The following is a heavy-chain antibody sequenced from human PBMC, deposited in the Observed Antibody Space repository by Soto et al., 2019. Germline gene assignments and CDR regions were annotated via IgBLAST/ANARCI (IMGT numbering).Heavy chain of an antibody. CDR2: IIPIFGTA. Sequence: GASVKVSCKASGGTFSSYAISWVRPAPGQGLEWMGGIIPIFGTANYAQKFQGRVTITADESTSTAYMELSSLRSEDTAVYYCARGGGYCSGGSCYMSGWFDPWGQGTLVTVSS. J-gene: IGHJ5*02. V-gene: IGHV1-69*13. CDR3: ARGGGYCSGGSCYMSGWFDP. D-gene: IGHD2-15*01. CDR1: GGTFSSYA.